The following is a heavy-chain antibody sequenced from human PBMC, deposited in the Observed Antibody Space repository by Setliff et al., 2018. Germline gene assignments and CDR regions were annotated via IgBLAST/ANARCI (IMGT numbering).Heavy chain of an antibody. CDR1: GGSVSSTSYY. J-gene: IGHJ6*03. Sequence: SETLSLTCTVSGGSVSSTSYYWGWIRQPPGKGLEWIGTIYYTGTTYYSPSLKSRVTISVDTSKNQFSLKLSSVTAADTAVYYCARGIAARPDYYYYYYMDVWGKGTTVTVSS. CDR2: IYYTGTT. V-gene: IGHV4-39*07. CDR3: ARGIAARPDYYYYYYMDV. D-gene: IGHD6-6*01.